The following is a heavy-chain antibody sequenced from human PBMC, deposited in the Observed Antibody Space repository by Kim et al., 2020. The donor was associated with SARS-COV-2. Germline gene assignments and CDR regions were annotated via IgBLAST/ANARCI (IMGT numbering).Heavy chain of an antibody. CDR2: IYYSGST. D-gene: IGHD6-19*01. CDR3: ARAGLYSSTVDY. V-gene: IGHV4-59*13. CDR1: GGSISSYY. Sequence: SETLSLTCTVSGGSISSYYWSWIRQPPGKGLEWIGYIYYSGSTNYNPSLKSRVTISVDTSKNQFSLQLSSVTAADTAVYYCARAGLYSSTVDYWGQGTLV. J-gene: IGHJ4*02.